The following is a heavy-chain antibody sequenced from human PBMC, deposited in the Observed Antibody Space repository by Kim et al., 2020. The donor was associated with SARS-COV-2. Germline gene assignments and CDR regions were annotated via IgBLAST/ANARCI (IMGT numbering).Heavy chain of an antibody. CDR2: ISYDASNK. CDR3: ARDRGIAAEDDAFDI. CDR1: GFTFSSYA. Sequence: GGSLRLSCAASGFTFSSYAMHWVRQAPGKGLEWVAVISYDASNKYYADSVKGRFTISRDNSKNTLYLQMNSLRAEDTAVYYCARDRGIAAEDDAFDIWGQGTMVTVSS. D-gene: IGHD6-13*01. J-gene: IGHJ3*02. V-gene: IGHV3-30-3*01.